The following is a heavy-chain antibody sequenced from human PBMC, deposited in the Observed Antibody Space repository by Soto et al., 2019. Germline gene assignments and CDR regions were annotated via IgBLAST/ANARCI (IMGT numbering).Heavy chain of an antibody. CDR3: ARGFGDSDY. CDR2: NNHSGST. CDR1: GGSFSGYY. D-gene: IGHD2-21*02. Sequence: SETLSLTCAVYGGSFSGYYWSWIRQPPGKGLEWIGENNHSGSTNYNPSLKSRVTISVDTSKNQFSLKLSSVTAADTAVYYCARGFGDSDYWGQGTLVTVSS. J-gene: IGHJ4*02. V-gene: IGHV4-34*01.